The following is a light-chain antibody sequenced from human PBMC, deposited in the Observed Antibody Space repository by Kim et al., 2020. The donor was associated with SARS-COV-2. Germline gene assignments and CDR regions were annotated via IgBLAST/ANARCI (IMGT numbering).Light chain of an antibody. CDR3: QQGYSTPRT. J-gene: IGKJ1*01. Sequence: DIQMTQSPSSLSASVGDRVTITCRASQSISSYLNWYQQKPGKAPKLLIYAASSLQSGVPSRFSGSGSGTDFTLTISSLQLEDFATYYCQQGYSTPRTFGQGTKVDIK. CDR1: QSISSY. V-gene: IGKV1-39*01. CDR2: AAS.